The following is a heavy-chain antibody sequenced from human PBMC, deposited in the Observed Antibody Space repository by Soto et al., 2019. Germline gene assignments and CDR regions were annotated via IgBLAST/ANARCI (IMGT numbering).Heavy chain of an antibody. CDR3: ASKRNLDY. CDR2: ISYDGSNK. Sequence: QVQLVESGGGVVQPGRSLRLSCAASGFTFSSYAMHWVRQAPGKGLEWVAVISYDGSNKYYADSVKGRFTISRDNSKNTLYLQMHSLRAEDTAVYYCASKRNLDYWGQGTLVTVSS. J-gene: IGHJ4*02. CDR1: GFTFSSYA. V-gene: IGHV3-30-3*01.